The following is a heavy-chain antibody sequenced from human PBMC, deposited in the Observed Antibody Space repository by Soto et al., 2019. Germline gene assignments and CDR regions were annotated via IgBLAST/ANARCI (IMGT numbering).Heavy chain of an antibody. J-gene: IGHJ3*02. CDR2: INPSGGST. D-gene: IGHD2-2*01. V-gene: IGHV1-46*01. CDR1: GYTFTSYY. Sequence: GASVKVSCKASGYTFTSYYMHWVRQAPGQGLEWMGIINPSGGSTSYAQKFQGRVTMTRDTSTSTVYMELSSLRSEDTAVYYCARDRDAIVVVPAAPPFEHDAVDIWGQGTMGNVS. CDR3: ARDRDAIVVVPAAPPFEHDAVDI.